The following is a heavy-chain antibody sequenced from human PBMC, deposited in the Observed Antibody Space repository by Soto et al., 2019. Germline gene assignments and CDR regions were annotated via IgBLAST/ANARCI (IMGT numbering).Heavy chain of an antibody. CDR3: AAPRDEYGSGVSWFTYGMDI. D-gene: IGHD3-10*01. CDR1: GFTFSDYA. J-gene: IGHJ6*02. V-gene: IGHV3-23*01. CDR2: LDGAGGST. Sequence: GGSLRLSCLASGFTFSDYAMTWVRHVPGRGLEWVASLDGAGGSTYYADSVRGRFTISRDNSQDTLFLQMKRLTVDDTAIYYCAAPRDEYGSGVSWFTYGMDIWGQGTTVTVSS.